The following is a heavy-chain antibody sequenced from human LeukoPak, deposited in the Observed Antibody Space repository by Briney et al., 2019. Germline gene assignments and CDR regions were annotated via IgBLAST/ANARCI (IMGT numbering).Heavy chain of an antibody. CDR3: ARGSRYGGYGEGY. CDR2: INHSGST. Sequence: SETLSLTCAVYGGSFSGYYWSWIRQPPGKGLEWIGEINHSGSTNYNPSLKSRVTISVDTSKNQFSLKLSSVTAADTAVYYCARGSRYGGYGEGYWGQGTLVTVSS. D-gene: IGHD4-17*01. V-gene: IGHV4-34*01. CDR1: GGSFSGYY. J-gene: IGHJ4*02.